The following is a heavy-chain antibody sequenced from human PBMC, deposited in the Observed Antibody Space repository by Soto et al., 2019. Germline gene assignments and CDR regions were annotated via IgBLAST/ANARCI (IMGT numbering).Heavy chain of an antibody. CDR1: GGSISSYY. D-gene: IGHD1-26*01. Sequence: TLSLTCTVSGGSISSYYWSWIRQPPGKGLEWIGYIYYSGSTNYNPSLKSRVTISVDTSKNQFSPKLSSVTAADTAVYYCARSKVGAGAYYFDYWGQGTLVTVSS. J-gene: IGHJ4*02. CDR2: IYYSGST. V-gene: IGHV4-59*01. CDR3: ARSKVGAGAYYFDY.